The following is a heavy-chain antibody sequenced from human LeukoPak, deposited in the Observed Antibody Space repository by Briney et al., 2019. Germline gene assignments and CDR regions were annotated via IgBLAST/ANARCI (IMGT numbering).Heavy chain of an antibody. V-gene: IGHV3-48*02. CDR2: ISNRHGTA. J-gene: IGHJ4*02. Sequence: GGSLRLSCAASGFAFSNYCMSWVRQAPGRGLEWLSYISNRHGTAYYADSVKGRFTISRDNAKNSLYLQMNSLRDEDTAMYYYSTDRDFFGSGRARNGRYFFDYWGQGTLVAVSS. D-gene: IGHD3-10*01. CDR1: GFAFSNYC. CDR3: STDRDFFGSGRARNGRYFFDY.